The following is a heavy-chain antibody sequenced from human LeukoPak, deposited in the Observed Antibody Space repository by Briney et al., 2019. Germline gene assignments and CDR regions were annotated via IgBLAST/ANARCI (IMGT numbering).Heavy chain of an antibody. D-gene: IGHD6-19*01. V-gene: IGHV4-39*07. CDR2: IYYRGNT. J-gene: IGHJ4*01. Sequence: SETLSLTCTVSGGSFSSSSYYWGWIRQPPGKGLEWIGNIYYRGNTYYSPSLKSRVTMSVDMSKNQFSLKLSSVTAADTAFYYCARDRDSSGWFDYWGQGALVTVSS. CDR3: ARDRDSSGWFDY. CDR1: GGSFSSSSYY.